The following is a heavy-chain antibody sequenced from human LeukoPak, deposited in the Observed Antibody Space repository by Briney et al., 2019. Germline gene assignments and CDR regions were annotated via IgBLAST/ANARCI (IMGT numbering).Heavy chain of an antibody. CDR2: ISWNSGSI. CDR1: GFTFDDYA. V-gene: IGHV3-9*01. CDR3: ASQWNEYSSSSG. J-gene: IGHJ4*02. Sequence: GGSLRLTCAASGFTFDDYAMHWVRQAPGKGLEWVSGISWNSGSIGYADSVKGRFTISRDNAKNSLYLQMNSLRAEDTAVYYCASQWNEYSSSSGWGQGTLVTVSS. D-gene: IGHD6-6*01.